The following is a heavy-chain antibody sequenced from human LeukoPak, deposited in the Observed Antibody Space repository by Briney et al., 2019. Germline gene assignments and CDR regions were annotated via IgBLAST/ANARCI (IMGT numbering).Heavy chain of an antibody. V-gene: IGHV3-23*01. Sequence: GGSLRLSCAASGFSFSSYEMNWVRQAPGKGLEWVSAIIESGESTYYTDSVKGRFTISRDNSKNTLYLQMNSLRAEDTAFYYCARGRVGQWLVDAFDIWGQGTMVTVSS. CDR2: IIESGEST. J-gene: IGHJ3*02. CDR1: GFSFSSYE. D-gene: IGHD6-19*01. CDR3: ARGRVGQWLVDAFDI.